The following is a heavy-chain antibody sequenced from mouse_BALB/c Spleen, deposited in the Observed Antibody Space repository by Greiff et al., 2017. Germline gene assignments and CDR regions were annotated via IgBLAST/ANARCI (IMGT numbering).Heavy chain of an antibody. CDR2: IWAGGST. J-gene: IGHJ4*01. V-gene: IGHV2-9*02. D-gene: IGHD2-14*01. CDR3: ARDREVRGGYAMDY. CDR1: GFSLTSYG. Sequence: VKLMESGPGLVAPSQSLSITCTVSGFSLTSYGVHWVRQPPGKGLEWLGVIWAGGSTNYNSALMSRLSISKDNSKSQVFLKMNSLQTDDTAMYYCARDREVRGGYAMDYWGQGTSVTVSS.